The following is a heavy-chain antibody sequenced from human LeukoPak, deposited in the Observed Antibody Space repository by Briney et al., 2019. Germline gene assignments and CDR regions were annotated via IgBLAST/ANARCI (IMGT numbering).Heavy chain of an antibody. CDR1: GDSISSGVYS. V-gene: IGHV4-30-4*07. CDR3: ARAHAAAATSWLDP. J-gene: IGHJ5*02. Sequence: SETLSLTCTISGDSISSGVYSWSWIRQPPGKGLEWIGSIYYSGTTYYSPSLKSRVSISVDTSKNQLSLKMSSVTAADTALYYCARAHAAAATSWLDPRGQGALVTVSS. D-gene: IGHD6-13*01. CDR2: IYYSGTT.